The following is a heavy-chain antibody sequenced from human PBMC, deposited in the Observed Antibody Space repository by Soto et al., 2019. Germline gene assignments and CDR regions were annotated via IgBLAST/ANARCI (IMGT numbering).Heavy chain of an antibody. Sequence: QAQLVEPGGGVVQPGRSLRLSCAASGFAFSSYGMHWVRQAPGTGLEWVAVISYDGSLQHYADSVKGRFTISRDNSKNMVLLQMSSLSAEDTAVYYCVSDRGYGHASVPYSWGQGTLVSVSS. V-gene: IGHV3-30*03. CDR3: VSDRGYGHASVPYS. J-gene: IGHJ4*02. CDR2: ISYDGSLQ. CDR1: GFAFSSYG. D-gene: IGHD5-18*01.